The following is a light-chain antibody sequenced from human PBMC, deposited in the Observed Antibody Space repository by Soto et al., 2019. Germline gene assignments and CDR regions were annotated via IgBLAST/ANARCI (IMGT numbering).Light chain of an antibody. V-gene: IGKV3-15*01. CDR3: QQYHNWPA. Sequence: ETVMTQSPATLSVSPGERATLSCRASQSVFSSLAWYQHKPGQAPRLLIYDAATRATGIPARFSGSGSGTEFTLTISSLQSDDIAVYYCQQYHNWPAFGQGTKVEIK. J-gene: IGKJ1*01. CDR2: DAA. CDR1: QSVFSS.